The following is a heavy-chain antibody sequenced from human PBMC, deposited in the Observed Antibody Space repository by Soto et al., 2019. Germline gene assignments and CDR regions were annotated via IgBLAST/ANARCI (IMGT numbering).Heavy chain of an antibody. J-gene: IGHJ5*02. Sequence: SETLSLTCTISGGSIGSYYWSWIRQPPGKGLEWIGYVYYTASTTSYNPSLESRVTISVDKSKNQFSLKLSSVTAADTAVYYCARLHCNSPNCVPLDPWGQGTLVTVSS. D-gene: IGHD2-2*01. CDR2: VYYTAST. CDR3: ARLHCNSPNCVPLDP. CDR1: GGSIGSYY. V-gene: IGHV4-59*08.